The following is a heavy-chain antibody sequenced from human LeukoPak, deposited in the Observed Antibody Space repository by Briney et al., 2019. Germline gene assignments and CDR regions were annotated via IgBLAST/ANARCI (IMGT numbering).Heavy chain of an antibody. J-gene: IGHJ4*02. CDR2: INHSGST. CDR1: GGSFSGYY. V-gene: IGHV4-34*01. CDR3: ARVSDSSGYYLFDY. D-gene: IGHD3-22*01. Sequence: SETLSLTCAVYGGSFSGYYWSWIRQPPGKGLEWIGEINHSGSTNYNPSLKSRVTISVDTSKNQFSLKLSSVTAADTAVYYCARVSDSSGYYLFDYWGQGILVTVSS.